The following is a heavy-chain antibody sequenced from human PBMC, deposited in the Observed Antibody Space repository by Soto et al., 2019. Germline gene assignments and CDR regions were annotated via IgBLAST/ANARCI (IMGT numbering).Heavy chain of an antibody. CDR3: ARDPVGATQFDY. CDR2: LCYSGST. CDR1: GGSISSYY. Sequence: SETLSLTCTVFGGSISSYYWSWIRQPPGKGLEWIAPLCYSGSTNYNPSLKSRVTISLDTSKNQFSLNVNSMTAADTAVYHCARDPVGATQFDYWGQGALVTVSS. V-gene: IGHV4-59*01. D-gene: IGHD1-26*01. J-gene: IGHJ4*02.